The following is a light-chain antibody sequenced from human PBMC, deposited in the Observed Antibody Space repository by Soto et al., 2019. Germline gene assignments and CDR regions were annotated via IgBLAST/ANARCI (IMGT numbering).Light chain of an antibody. Sequence: QSVLTQPASVSGAPGQRVTISCNGSSSNIGAGYDVHWYQQLPGTAPKLLIYGNSNRPSGVPDRFSGSKSGTSASLAITGLQAEDEADYYCQSYDSSLSAVVFGGGTQLTVL. CDR1: SSNIGAGYD. V-gene: IGLV1-40*01. CDR3: QSYDSSLSAVV. CDR2: GNS. J-gene: IGLJ2*01.